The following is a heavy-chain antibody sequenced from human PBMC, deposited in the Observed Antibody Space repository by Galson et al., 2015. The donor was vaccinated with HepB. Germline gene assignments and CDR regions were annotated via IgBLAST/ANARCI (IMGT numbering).Heavy chain of an antibody. D-gene: IGHD2-2*01. CDR2: ISGSGGST. CDR1: GFTFSSYA. CDR3: AKARVVNIVVVPAAWAY. V-gene: IGHV3-23*01. J-gene: IGHJ4*02. Sequence: SLRLSCAASGFTFSSYAMSWVRQAPGKGLEWVSAISGSGGSTYYADSVKGRFTISRDNSKNTLYLQMNSLRAEDTAVYYCAKARVVNIVVVPAAWAYWGQGTLVTVSS.